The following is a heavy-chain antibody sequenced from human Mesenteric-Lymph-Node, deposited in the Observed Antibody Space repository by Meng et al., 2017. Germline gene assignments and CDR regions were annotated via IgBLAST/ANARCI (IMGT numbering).Heavy chain of an antibody. D-gene: IGHD5-18*01. CDR1: GFTFSSYA. CDR2: IWSDGNTK. J-gene: IGHJ4*02. Sequence: VQLLESGGGLVQPGGSLRLSCAASGFTFSSYAMSWVRQAPGKGLEWVAVIWSDGNTKYYADSVKDRFTISRDNSKSTLYLQMNSLRAEDTAVYYCTGNSHIYGFDYWGPGTLVTVSS. V-gene: IGHV3-33*08. CDR3: TGNSHIYGFDY.